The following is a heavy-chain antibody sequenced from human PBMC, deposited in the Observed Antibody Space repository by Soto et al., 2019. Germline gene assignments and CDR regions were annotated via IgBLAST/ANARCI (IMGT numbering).Heavy chain of an antibody. CDR2: IIPILGIA. J-gene: IGHJ1*01. Sequence: ASVKVSCKASGYTFTSYGISWVRQAPGQGLEWMGRIIPILGIANYAQKFQGRVTITADKSTSTAYMELSSLRSEDTAVYYCARGPMATEVEYFQHWGQGTLVTVSS. V-gene: IGHV1-69*04. D-gene: IGHD5-12*01. CDR1: GYTFTSYG. CDR3: ARGPMATEVEYFQH.